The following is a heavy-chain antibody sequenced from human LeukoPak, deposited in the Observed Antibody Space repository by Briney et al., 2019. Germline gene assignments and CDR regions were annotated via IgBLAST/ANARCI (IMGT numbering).Heavy chain of an antibody. V-gene: IGHV4-59*08. CDR3: ARQVDSSGWSEVTWFDS. CDR2: FDNSGST. D-gene: IGHD6-19*01. CDR1: GGSISSYY. J-gene: IGHJ5*01. Sequence: SETLSLTCTVSGGSISSYYWSWIRQPPGKGLEWIGYFDNSGSTNYNPSLKSRVTISGDTSKNQLSLKLSSVTAADTAVYYCARQVDSSGWSEVTWFDSWGQGTLVTVSS.